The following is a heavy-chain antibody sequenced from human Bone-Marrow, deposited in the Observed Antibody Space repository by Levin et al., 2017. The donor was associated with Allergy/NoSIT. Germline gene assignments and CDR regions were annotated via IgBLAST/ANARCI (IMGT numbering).Heavy chain of an antibody. CDR3: AREGVRGETLHDAFDI. Sequence: GASVKVSCKASGYTFTGYYMHWVRQAPGQGLEWMGWINPNSGGTNYAQKFQGRVTMTRDTSISTAYMELSRLRSDDTAVYYCAREGVRGETLHDAFDIWGQGTMVTVSS. V-gene: IGHV1-2*02. J-gene: IGHJ3*02. D-gene: IGHD2-8*01. CDR2: INPNSGGT. CDR1: GYTFTGYY.